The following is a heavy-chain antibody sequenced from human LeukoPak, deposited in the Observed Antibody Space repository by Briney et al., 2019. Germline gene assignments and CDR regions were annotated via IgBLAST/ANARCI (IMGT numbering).Heavy chain of an antibody. CDR2: INPNSGGT. J-gene: IGHJ6*02. D-gene: IGHD3-3*01. Sequence: ASVKVSCKASGYTFTGYYMHWVRQAPGQGLEWMGWINPNSGGTNYAQKFQGRVTMTRDTSISTAYMELSSLRSEDTAVYYCARGPHSPNTNDFWSGYSYYYYYYGMDVWGQGTTVTVSS. CDR3: ARGPHSPNTNDFWSGYSYYYYYYGMDV. CDR1: GYTFTGYY. V-gene: IGHV1-2*02.